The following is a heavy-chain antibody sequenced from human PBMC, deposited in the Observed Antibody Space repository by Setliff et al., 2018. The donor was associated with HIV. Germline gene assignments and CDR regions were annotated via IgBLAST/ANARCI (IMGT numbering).Heavy chain of an antibody. CDR2: IYWDGDK. Sequence: TLSLTCDVSGSSISTAYYWGWIRQPPGKGPEWLALIYWDGDKRYNPSLKDRLTITKATSNNHVVLMMSNMDPADTATYYCTHVNNFRSVYFASWGQGTLVTVSS. CDR3: THVNNFRSVYFAS. J-gene: IGHJ4*02. CDR1: GSSISTAYYW. D-gene: IGHD1-1*01. V-gene: IGHV2-5*02.